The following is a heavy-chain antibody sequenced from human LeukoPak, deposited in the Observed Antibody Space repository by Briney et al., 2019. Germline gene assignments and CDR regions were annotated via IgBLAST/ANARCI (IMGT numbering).Heavy chain of an antibody. D-gene: IGHD3-10*01. V-gene: IGHV3-30*18. CDR2: ISYDGSNK. CDR1: GFSVSSNY. J-gene: IGHJ4*02. CDR3: AKEYHYWATMFDY. Sequence: GGSLRLSCAASGFSVSSNYMTWVRQAPGKGLEWVAVISYDGSNKYYADSVKGRFTISRDNSKNTLYLQMNSLRAEDTAVYYCAKEYHYWATMFDYWGQGTLVTVSS.